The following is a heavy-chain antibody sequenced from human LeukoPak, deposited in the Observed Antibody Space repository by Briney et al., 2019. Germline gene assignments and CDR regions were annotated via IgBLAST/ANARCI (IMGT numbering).Heavy chain of an antibody. Sequence: PGGSLRLSCAASGFTFSSYAMSWVRQAPGKGLDWVSVISASGGSTYYADSVKGRFTISRDNARNSLYLQMNSLRAEDTAVYYCARDSSGGSLKWGQGTLVTVSS. D-gene: IGHD1-26*01. J-gene: IGHJ4*02. CDR1: GFTFSSYA. CDR3: ARDSSGGSLK. V-gene: IGHV3-23*01. CDR2: ISASGGST.